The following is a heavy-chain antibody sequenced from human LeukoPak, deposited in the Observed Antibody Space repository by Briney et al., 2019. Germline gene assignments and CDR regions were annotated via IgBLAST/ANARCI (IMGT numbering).Heavy chain of an antibody. CDR2: INHSGST. V-gene: IGHV4-34*01. CDR3: ARAKRASGYFDY. Sequence: PSETLSLTCAVHGGSFSGYYWSWIRQPPGKGLEWIGEINHSGSTNYNPSLKSRVTISVDTSKNQFSLKLSSVTAADTAVYYCARAKRASGYFDYWGQGTLVTVSS. D-gene: IGHD3-22*01. CDR1: GGSFSGYY. J-gene: IGHJ4*02.